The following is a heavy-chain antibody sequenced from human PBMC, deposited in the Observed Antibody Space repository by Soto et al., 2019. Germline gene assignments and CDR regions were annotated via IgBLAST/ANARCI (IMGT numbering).Heavy chain of an antibody. CDR3: VRGSSCDTTRCYDPAFFGP. J-gene: IGHJ5*02. CDR1: EFTFNVFV. Sequence: QVQLVESGGGVVQPGRSLRLSCVASEFTFNVFVMHWVRQAPGKGLEWVAVVWNDGSSKNYADSVKGRFTISRDNSKNILYLQMNSLRAEDTAVYYCVRGSSCDTTRCYDPAFFGPWGQGTLVTVST. D-gene: IGHD2-2*01. CDR2: VWNDGSSK. V-gene: IGHV3-33*01.